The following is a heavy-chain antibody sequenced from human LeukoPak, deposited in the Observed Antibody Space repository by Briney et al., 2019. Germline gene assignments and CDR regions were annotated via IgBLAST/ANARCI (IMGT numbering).Heavy chain of an antibody. CDR2: IIPILGMA. J-gene: IGHJ4*02. CDR1: GGTFSSYA. D-gene: IGHD1-26*01. Sequence: SVKVSCKASGGTFSSYAISWVRQAPGQGLEWMGRIIPILGMANYAQKFQGRVTITADKSTSTAYMELSSLRSEDTAVYYCARDRFNSGSYQYYFDYWGQGTLVTVSS. V-gene: IGHV1-69*04. CDR3: ARDRFNSGSYQYYFDY.